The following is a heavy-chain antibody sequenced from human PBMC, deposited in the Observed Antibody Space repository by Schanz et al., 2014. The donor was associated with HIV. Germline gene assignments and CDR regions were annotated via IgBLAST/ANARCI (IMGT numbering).Heavy chain of an antibody. Sequence: QVQLVQSGAEVKKPGASVKVSCKASGYTFTRDYIHWVRQASGQGLEWMGWMNPNSGNTGYAQKFQGSVTMTRNTSISTAYMELSSLRSEDTAVYYCARSPPRSSWYGNWGQGTLVTVSS. V-gene: IGHV1-8*01. CDR1: GYTFTRDY. D-gene: IGHD6-13*01. J-gene: IGHJ4*02. CDR3: ARSPPRSSWYGN. CDR2: MNPNSGNT.